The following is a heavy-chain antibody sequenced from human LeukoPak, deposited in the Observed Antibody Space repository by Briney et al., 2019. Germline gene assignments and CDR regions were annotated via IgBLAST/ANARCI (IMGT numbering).Heavy chain of an antibody. D-gene: IGHD3-10*01. J-gene: IGHJ4*02. V-gene: IGHV3-30*03. CDR2: TSSDLNVK. CDR3: AREGYYGSGSPPSLYFDY. Sequence: GGSLRLSCAASGFTFSSYAMSWVRQAPGKGLEWVAVTSSDLNVKLYADSVKGRFTISRDNSRSTLYLQMNSLRPEDTAIYYCAREGYYGSGSPPSLYFDYWGQGTLVTVSS. CDR1: GFTFSSYA.